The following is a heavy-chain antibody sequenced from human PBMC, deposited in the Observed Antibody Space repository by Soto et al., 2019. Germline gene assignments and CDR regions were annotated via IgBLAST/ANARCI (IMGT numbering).Heavy chain of an antibody. Sequence: ASVKVSCKASGYTFTSYGISWVRQAPGQGLEWMGWISAYNGNTNYAQKLQGRVTMTTDTSTSTAYMELRSLRSDDTAVYYCARDCGGDCYWYFDLWGRGTLVTVSS. CDR1: GYTFTSYG. J-gene: IGHJ2*01. D-gene: IGHD2-21*02. CDR2: ISAYNGNT. CDR3: ARDCGGDCYWYFDL. V-gene: IGHV1-18*01.